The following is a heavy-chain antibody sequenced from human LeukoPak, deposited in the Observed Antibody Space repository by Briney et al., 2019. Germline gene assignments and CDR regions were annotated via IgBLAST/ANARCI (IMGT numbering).Heavy chain of an antibody. CDR3: AGNSYRPLQY. Sequence: GGSLRLSCVASGLSISGQWMNWVRQAPGQGLEWVANIKHDGSEEYYVDSVKGRFTVSRDDGRNSVSLQMNSLRAEDTAVYYCAGNSYRPLQYWGQGTLVTVSS. J-gene: IGHJ4*02. CDR2: IKHDGSEE. CDR1: GLSISGQW. D-gene: IGHD1-14*01. V-gene: IGHV3-7*03.